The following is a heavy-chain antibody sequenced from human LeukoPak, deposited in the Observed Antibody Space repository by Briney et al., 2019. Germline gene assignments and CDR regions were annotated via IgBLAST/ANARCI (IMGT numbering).Heavy chain of an antibody. J-gene: IGHJ6*02. CDR2: INHSGST. CDR1: GFTVSSNY. V-gene: IGHV4-34*01. D-gene: IGHD3-3*01. Sequence: GSLRLSCAASGFTVSSNYRSWIRQPPGKGLEWIGEINHSGSTNYNPSLKSRVTISVDTSKNQFSLKLSSVTAADTAVYYCARGDFYDFWSGTHYYGMDVWGQGTTVTVSS. CDR3: ARGDFYDFWSGTHYYGMDV.